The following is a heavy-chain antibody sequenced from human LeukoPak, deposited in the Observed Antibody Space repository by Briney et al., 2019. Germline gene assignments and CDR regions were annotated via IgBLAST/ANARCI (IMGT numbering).Heavy chain of an antibody. CDR2: IYYSGST. CDR1: GGSISSSSYY. D-gene: IGHD3-10*01. Sequence: SETLSLTCTVSGGSISSSSYYWGWIRQPPGKGLELIGSIYYSGSTYYNPSLKSRVTISVDTSKNQFSLRLSSVTAADTAVYYCARVGQALVWFGDDVGGQGTLVTVSS. V-gene: IGHV4-39*07. CDR3: ARVGQALVWFGDDV. J-gene: IGHJ4*02.